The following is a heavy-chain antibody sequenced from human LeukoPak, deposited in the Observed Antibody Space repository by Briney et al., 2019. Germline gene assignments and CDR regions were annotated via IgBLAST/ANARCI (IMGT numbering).Heavy chain of an antibody. J-gene: IGHJ6*02. V-gene: IGHV3-74*01. CDR1: AFIFSSYW. CDR3: AREGSSYSMDV. CDR2: INSDGTST. Sequence: GGSLRLSCAASAFIFSSYWMYWVRQAPGKGLVWVSRINSDGTSTTYADSVKGRFTISGDNAKNTLYLQMNSLRAEDTAVYYCAREGSSYSMDVWGQGTTVTVSS.